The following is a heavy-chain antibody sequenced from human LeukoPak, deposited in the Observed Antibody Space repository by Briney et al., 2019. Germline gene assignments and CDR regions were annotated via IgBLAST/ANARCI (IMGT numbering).Heavy chain of an antibody. CDR1: GFTFSMYA. D-gene: IGHD1-26*01. CDR3: ARGPLTSGSYDY. Sequence: GGSLRLSCAASGFTFSMYAMHWVRQDPGKGLEWVAVISYDGSNKYYADSVKGRFTISRDNSENTLYLQMNSLRAEDTDVYYCARGPLTSGSYDYWGQGTLVTVSS. V-gene: IGHV3-30*04. J-gene: IGHJ4*02. CDR2: ISYDGSNK.